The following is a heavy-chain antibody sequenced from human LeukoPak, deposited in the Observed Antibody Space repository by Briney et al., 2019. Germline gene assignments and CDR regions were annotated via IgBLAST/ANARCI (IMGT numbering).Heavy chain of an antibody. CDR2: IYYSGST. J-gene: IGHJ4*02. V-gene: IGHV4-59*01. D-gene: IGHD1-20*01. CDR3: TRAEGMDQFDY. Sequence: PSETLSLTCTVSGGSISSYYWSWIRQPPGKGLEWIGYIYYSGSTNYNPSLKSRVTISVDTSKNQFSLKLSSVTAADTAVYYCTRAEGMDQFDYWGQGTLVTVSS. CDR1: GGSISSYY.